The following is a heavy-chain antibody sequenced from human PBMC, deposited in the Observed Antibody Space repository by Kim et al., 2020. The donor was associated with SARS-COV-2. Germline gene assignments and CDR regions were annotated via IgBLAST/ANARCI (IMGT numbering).Heavy chain of an antibody. CDR3: ARGAASGYYPTYFHS. Sequence: SVKVSCKASGGTFSNYAFSWVRQAPGQAFEWMGGIIPIFGTANYAQRFQGRVTITADESRNTAYMELSSLRSEDTALYFCARGAASGYYPTYFHSWVPG. J-gene: IGHJ4*02. V-gene: IGHV1-69*13. CDR2: IIPIFGTA. CDR1: GGTFSNYA. D-gene: IGHD3-3*01.